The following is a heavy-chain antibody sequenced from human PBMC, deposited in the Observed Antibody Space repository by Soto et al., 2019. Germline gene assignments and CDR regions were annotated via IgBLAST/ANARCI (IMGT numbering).Heavy chain of an antibody. J-gene: IGHJ4*02. V-gene: IGHV3-33*05. D-gene: IGHD3-16*01. CDR3: ARWGTTGGLAV. Sequence: QVQLVESGGGVVQPGTSLRLSCVGSGFTFRSYVIHWVRQAPGKGLEWVARTSYDGSNKFYGDSVKGRFTISRHNSRNTVELQMDSLRFEDAGLYYCARWGTTGGLAVWGQGTLVSVSS. CDR2: TSYDGSNK. CDR1: GFTFRSYV.